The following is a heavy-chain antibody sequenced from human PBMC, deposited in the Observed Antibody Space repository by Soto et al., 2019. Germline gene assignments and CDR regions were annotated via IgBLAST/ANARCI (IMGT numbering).Heavy chain of an antibody. J-gene: IGHJ4*02. CDR3: ARPGYSYGFDLDY. Sequence: LGESLKISCKGSGYSFTSYWIGWVRQMPGKGLGWMGIIYPGDSDTRYSPSFQGQVTISADKSISTAYLQWSSLKASDTAMYYCARPGYSYGFDLDYWGQGTLVTVSS. D-gene: IGHD5-18*01. V-gene: IGHV5-51*01. CDR2: IYPGDSDT. CDR1: GYSFTSYW.